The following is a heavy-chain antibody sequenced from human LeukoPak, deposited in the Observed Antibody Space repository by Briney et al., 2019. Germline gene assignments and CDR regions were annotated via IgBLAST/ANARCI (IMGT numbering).Heavy chain of an antibody. J-gene: IGHJ4*02. V-gene: IGHV3-48*01. Sequence: GGSLRLSCAASGFTFSTYSMNWVRQAPGKGLEWVSYISSSGSIIYYSDSVKGRFTISRDNAQNSLYLQMNSLRAEDTAIYYCVRDSQKVVGVFPSFDFWGQGTLVTVSS. CDR3: VRDSQKVVGVFPSFDF. CDR1: GFTFSTYS. CDR2: ISSSGSII.